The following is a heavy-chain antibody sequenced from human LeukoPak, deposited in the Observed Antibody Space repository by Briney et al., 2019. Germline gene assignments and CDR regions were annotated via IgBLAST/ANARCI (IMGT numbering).Heavy chain of an antibody. V-gene: IGHV4-34*01. Sequence: SETLSLTCAVYGGSFGDYFWGWIHQPPGKGLEWIGEINHSGRTYYNPSLKSRVTISVDTSKNQFSLNLSSVTAADTAVYYCARDVVVVPAAIHYGMDVWGQGTTVTVSS. CDR3: ARDVVVVPAAIHYGMDV. CDR2: INHSGRT. D-gene: IGHD2-2*01. J-gene: IGHJ6*02. CDR1: GGSFGDYF.